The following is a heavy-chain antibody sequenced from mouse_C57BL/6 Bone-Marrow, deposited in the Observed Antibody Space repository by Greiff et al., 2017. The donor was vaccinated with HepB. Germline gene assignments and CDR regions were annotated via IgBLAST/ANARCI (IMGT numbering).Heavy chain of an antibody. D-gene: IGHD4-1*01. J-gene: IGHJ4*01. Sequence: QVQLQQPGAELVKPGASVKLSCKASGYTFTSYWMHWVKQRPGQGLEWIGMIHPNSGSTNYNEKFKSKATLTVDTSSSTAYMQLSSLTSEDSAVYYCARNWDVGAMDYWGQGTSVTVSS. CDR1: GYTFTSYW. CDR2: IHPNSGST. CDR3: ARNWDVGAMDY. V-gene: IGHV1-64*01.